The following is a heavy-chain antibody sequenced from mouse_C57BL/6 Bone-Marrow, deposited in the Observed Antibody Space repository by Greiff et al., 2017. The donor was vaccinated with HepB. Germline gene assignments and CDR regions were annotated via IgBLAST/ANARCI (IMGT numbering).Heavy chain of an antibody. Sequence: QVQLQQSGAELVRPGTSVKMSCKASGYTFTNYWIGWAKQRPGHGLEWIGDIYPGGGYTNYNEKFKGKAKLTADKSSSTAYMQFSSLTSEDSAIYYCARGWHYDSFDYWGQGTTLTVSS. CDR3: ARGWHYDSFDY. J-gene: IGHJ2*01. D-gene: IGHD1-1*01. CDR1: GYTFTNYW. V-gene: IGHV1-63*01. CDR2: IYPGGGYT.